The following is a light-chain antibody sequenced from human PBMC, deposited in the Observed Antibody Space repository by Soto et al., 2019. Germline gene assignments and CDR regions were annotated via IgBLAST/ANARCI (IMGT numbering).Light chain of an antibody. CDR2: AAS. V-gene: IGKV1D-12*01. J-gene: IGKJ5*01. CDR3: QQANSFLIT. CDR1: QGISSW. Sequence: IQGSGYPCSASASVGGRVTMTCRASQGISSWLAWYQQKPGKAPKLLIYAASSLQSGVPSRFSGSGSGTDFTLTISSLQPEDFATYYCQQANSFLITFGKGTRLEI.